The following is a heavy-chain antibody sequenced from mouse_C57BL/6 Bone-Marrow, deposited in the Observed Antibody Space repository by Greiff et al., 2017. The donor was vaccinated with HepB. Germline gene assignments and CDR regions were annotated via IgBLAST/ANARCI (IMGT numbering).Heavy chain of an antibody. CDR1: GYTFTSYW. D-gene: IGHD1-1*01. CDR2: IDPNSGGT. J-gene: IGHJ1*03. V-gene: IGHV1-72*01. CDR3: ARNYYGSSWYCDV. Sequence: VQLQQPGAELVKPGASVKLSCKASGYTFTSYWMHWVKQRPGRGLEWIGRIDPNSGGTKYNEKFKSKATLTVDKPSSTAYMQLSILTSEDSAVYYCARNYYGSSWYCDVWGTGTTVTVSS.